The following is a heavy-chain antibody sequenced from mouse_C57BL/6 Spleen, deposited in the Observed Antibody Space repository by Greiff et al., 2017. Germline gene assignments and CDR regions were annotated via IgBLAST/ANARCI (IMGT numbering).Heavy chain of an antibody. J-gene: IGHJ2*01. CDR1: GYTFTSYW. V-gene: IGHV1-55*01. Sequence: VQLQQPGAELVKLGASVKMSCKASGYTFTSYWITWVKQRPGQGLEWIGDIYPGSGSTNYNEKFKSKATLTVDTSSSTAYMQLSSLTSEDSAVYYCARSYGSSEVDYWGQGTTLTVSS. CDR3: ARSYGSSEVDY. D-gene: IGHD1-1*01. CDR2: IYPGSGST.